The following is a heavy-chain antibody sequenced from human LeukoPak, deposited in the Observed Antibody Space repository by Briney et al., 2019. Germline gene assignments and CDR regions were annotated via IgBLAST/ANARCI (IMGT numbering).Heavy chain of an antibody. D-gene: IGHD3-22*01. CDR2: IDNSGRTM. Sequence: GGSLRLSCAASGFTFSTYTMNWVRQAPGKGLEWVSSIDNSGRTMYYADSVKGRFTISRANAKNSLYLQMNSLRAEDTAVYYCVRGDSRDYWGQGTLVTVSS. J-gene: IGHJ4*02. V-gene: IGHV3-21*01. CDR3: VRGDSRDY. CDR1: GFTFSTYT.